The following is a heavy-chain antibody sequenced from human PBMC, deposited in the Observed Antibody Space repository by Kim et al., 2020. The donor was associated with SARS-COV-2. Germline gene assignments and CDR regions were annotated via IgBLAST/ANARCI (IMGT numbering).Heavy chain of an antibody. V-gene: IGHV3-48*02. Sequence: AESRKGRFTISRDKAKNSLYLQMNSLRDEETAVYYCVRAYYYDTRGYFDFWGQGTLVTVSS. D-gene: IGHD3-22*01. J-gene: IGHJ4*02. CDR3: VRAYYYDTRGYFDF.